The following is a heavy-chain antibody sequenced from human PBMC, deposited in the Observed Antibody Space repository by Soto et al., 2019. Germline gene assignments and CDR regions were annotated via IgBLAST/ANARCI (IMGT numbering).Heavy chain of an antibody. D-gene: IGHD6-19*01. CDR3: ARGGHSSGWSEFYGMDV. J-gene: IGHJ6*02. V-gene: IGHV3-30*03. Sequence: GGSLRLSCAASGFTFSSYGMHWVRQAPGKGLEWVAVISYDGNNKYYADSVKGRFTISRDNSKNTLYLQMNSLRAEDTAVYYCARGGHSSGWSEFYGMDVWGRGTTVTVSS. CDR2: ISYDGNNK. CDR1: GFTFSSYG.